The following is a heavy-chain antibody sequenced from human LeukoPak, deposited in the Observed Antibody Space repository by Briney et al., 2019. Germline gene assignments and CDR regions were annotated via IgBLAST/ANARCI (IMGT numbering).Heavy chain of an antibody. J-gene: IGHJ3*02. CDR1: GGSISSYY. D-gene: IGHD6-13*01. V-gene: IGHV4-59*08. CDR2: IYYSGST. Sequence: SGTLSLTCTVSGGSISSYYWSWIRQPPGKGLEWIGYIYYSGSTNYNPSLKSRVTISVDTSKNQFSLKLSSVTAADTAVYYCARQGGAAGTGNDAFDIWGQGTMVTVSS. CDR3: ARQGGAAGTGNDAFDI.